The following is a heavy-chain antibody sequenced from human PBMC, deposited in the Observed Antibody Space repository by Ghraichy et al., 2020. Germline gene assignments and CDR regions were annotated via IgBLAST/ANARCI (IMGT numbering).Heavy chain of an antibody. CDR2: ISYDGSNK. Sequence: GESLNISCAASGFTFSSYSMHWVRQAPGKGVEWVAVISYDGSNKYYADSVKGRFTISRDNSKNTLFLQMNSLRADDTAVYYCARDIKSSSWSYYYYAMDVWGQGTTVTVSS. V-gene: IGHV3-30-3*01. CDR1: GFTFSSYS. D-gene: IGHD6-13*01. CDR3: ARDIKSSSWSYYYYAMDV. J-gene: IGHJ6*02.